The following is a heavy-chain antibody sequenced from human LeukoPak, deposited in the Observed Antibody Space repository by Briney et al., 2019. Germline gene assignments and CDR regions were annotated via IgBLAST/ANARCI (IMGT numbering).Heavy chain of an antibody. CDR2: ISYDGNNK. Sequence: PGGSLRLSCAASGFTFSSYGMHWVRQAPGKGLEWVAVISYDGNNKYYADSVKGRFTISRDTSKNTLYLEMNSLRAEDTAVYYCAKQYYDFWSGYYNGGPFVSWGQGTLVTVSS. J-gene: IGHJ4*02. V-gene: IGHV3-30*18. D-gene: IGHD3-3*01. CDR1: GFTFSSYG. CDR3: AKQYYDFWSGYYNGGPFVS.